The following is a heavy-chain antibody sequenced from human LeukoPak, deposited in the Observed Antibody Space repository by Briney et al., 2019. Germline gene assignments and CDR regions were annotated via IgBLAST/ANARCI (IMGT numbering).Heavy chain of an antibody. D-gene: IGHD3-22*01. Sequence: PSETLSLTCTVSGGSISSYYWSWIRQPPGKGLERIGYIYYSGSTNYNPSLKSRVTISVDTSKNQFSLKLSSVTAADTAVYYCARSRGYYYYYMDVWGKGTTVTVSS. CDR3: ARSRGYYYYYMDV. V-gene: IGHV4-59*01. CDR2: IYYSGST. J-gene: IGHJ6*03. CDR1: GGSISSYY.